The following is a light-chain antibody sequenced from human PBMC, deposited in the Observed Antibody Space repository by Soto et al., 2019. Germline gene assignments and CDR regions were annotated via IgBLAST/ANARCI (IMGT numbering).Light chain of an antibody. J-gene: IGKJ1*01. Sequence: EIVMTQSPATLSVSPGERATLSCRASQSVSSNLAWYQQKPGQAPRLLIYGASTRATGIPARFSGSGSGTEFTLTISSLQSEDFAVDYCQQYNNGPPGTFGQGTKGEIK. CDR1: QSVSSN. V-gene: IGKV3-15*01. CDR2: GAS. CDR3: QQYNNGPPGT.